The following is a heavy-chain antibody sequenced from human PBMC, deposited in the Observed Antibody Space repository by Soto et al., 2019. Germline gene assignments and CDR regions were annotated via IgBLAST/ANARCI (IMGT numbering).Heavy chain of an antibody. Sequence: QVRLVQSGAEGKKPGASVKVSCKASGYTFTSYGISWVRQAPGQGLEWMGWISAYNGNTNYAQKLQGRVTMTTDTSSSTAYKELRSLRSDDTAVYYCARAPPAVRGVILSGLDYWGQVHLVTVSS. J-gene: IGHJ4*02. V-gene: IGHV1-18*01. D-gene: IGHD3-10*01. CDR3: ARAPPAVRGVILSGLDY. CDR1: GYTFTSYG. CDR2: ISAYNGNT.